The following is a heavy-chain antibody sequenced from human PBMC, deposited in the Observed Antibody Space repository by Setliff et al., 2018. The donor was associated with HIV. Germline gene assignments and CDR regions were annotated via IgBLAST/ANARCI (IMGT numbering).Heavy chain of an antibody. CDR1: GFSISSRYY. CDR2: IYHTGSS. Sequence: SETLSLTCDVSGFSISSRYYWGWIRQSPGKGLEWIGNIYHTGSSYYNPSLNDRATISLDTSKSQFSLKLSSVTAADTAVYYCARYNYDFLTGYYPIDYWGQGTLVTVSS. CDR3: ARYNYDFLTGYYPIDY. V-gene: IGHV4-38-2*01. J-gene: IGHJ4*02. D-gene: IGHD3-9*01.